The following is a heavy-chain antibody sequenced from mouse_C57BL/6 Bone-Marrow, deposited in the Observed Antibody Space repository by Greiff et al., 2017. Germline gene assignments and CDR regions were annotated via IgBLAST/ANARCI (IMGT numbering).Heavy chain of an antibody. J-gene: IGHJ2*01. CDR1: GFSFNTYA. D-gene: IGHD1-1*02. CDR2: IRSKSNNYAT. V-gene: IGHV10-1*01. Sequence: VQLKESGGGLVQPKGSLKLSCAASGFSFNTYAMNWVRQAPGKGLEWVARIRSKSNNYATYYADSVKDRFTISRDDSESMLYLQMNNLKTEDTAMYYCVRPPLLWFDYWGQGTTLTVSS. CDR3: VRPPLLWFDY.